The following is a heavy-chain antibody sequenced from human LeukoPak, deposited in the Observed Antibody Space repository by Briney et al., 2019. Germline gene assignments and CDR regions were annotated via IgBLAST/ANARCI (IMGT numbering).Heavy chain of an antibody. Sequence: PGGSLRLSCAASGFTFSSYWMSWVRQAPGKGLEWVANIKQDGSEKYYVDSVKGRFTISRDNAKNSLYLQMNSLRAEDTAVYYCARVYSSGSYQTDYWGQGTLVTVSS. V-gene: IGHV3-7*04. CDR2: IKQDGSEK. CDR3: ARVYSSGSYQTDY. CDR1: GFTFSSYW. J-gene: IGHJ4*02. D-gene: IGHD6-19*01.